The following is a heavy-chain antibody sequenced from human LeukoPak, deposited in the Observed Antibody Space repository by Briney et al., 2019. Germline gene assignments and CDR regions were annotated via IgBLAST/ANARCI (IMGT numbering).Heavy chain of an antibody. CDR1: GFSFSNYW. CDR2: MKQDGREK. CDR3: ARGGAPGFYFDF. Sequence: GSLRLSCAASGFSFSNYWMSWVRQAPGKGLEWVANMKQDGREKYYVDSVKGRFTISRDNAKNSLYLQINSLRAEDTAVYYCARGGAPGFYFDFWGQGTLVTVSS. J-gene: IGHJ4*02. D-gene: IGHD1-14*01. V-gene: IGHV3-7*01.